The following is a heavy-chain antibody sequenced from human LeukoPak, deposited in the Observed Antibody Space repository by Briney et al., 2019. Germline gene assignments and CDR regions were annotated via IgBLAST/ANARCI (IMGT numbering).Heavy chain of an antibody. J-gene: IGHJ4*02. Sequence: ASVKVSCKASGYTLTTYYIHWVRQAPGQGLEWMGIINPSGGTTNYAQKFQGRVTMTRDTSTSTVYMELSSLRSEDTAVYYCAREKSSSGLDYWGQGTLVTVSS. CDR1: GYTLTTYY. CDR2: INPSGGTT. CDR3: AREKSSSGLDY. D-gene: IGHD2-15*01. V-gene: IGHV1-46*01.